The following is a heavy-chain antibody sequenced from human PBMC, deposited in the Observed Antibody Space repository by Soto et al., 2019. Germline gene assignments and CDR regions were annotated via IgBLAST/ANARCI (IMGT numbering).Heavy chain of an antibody. J-gene: IGHJ4*02. CDR3: AKEMSKWPEATSLDY. D-gene: IGHD6-25*01. CDR1: GFTFNNYG. Sequence: EVQLLESGGGLVQPGGSLRLSCEASGFTFNNYGMTWVRQAPGKGLEWVSSLTGSGATTSYTESVKGRFSISRDNSKNTLYLQMSGLRAEDTAVYYCAKEMSKWPEATSLDYWGQGTLVTVSS. V-gene: IGHV3-23*01. CDR2: LTGSGATT.